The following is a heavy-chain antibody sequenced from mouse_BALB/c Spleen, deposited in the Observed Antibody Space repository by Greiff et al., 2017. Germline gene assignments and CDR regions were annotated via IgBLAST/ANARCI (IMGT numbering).Heavy chain of an antibody. CDR3: ARTLYRYGSSYEAMDY. CDR2: ISSGSSTI. CDR1: GFTFSSFG. Sequence: EVKLVESGGGLVQPGGSRKLSCAASGFTFSSFGMHWVRQAPEKGLEWVAYISSGSSTIYYADTVKGRFTISRDNPKNTLFLQMTSLRSEDTAMYYCARTLYRYGSSYEAMDYWGQGTSVTVSS. D-gene: IGHD1-1*01. V-gene: IGHV5-17*02. J-gene: IGHJ4*01.